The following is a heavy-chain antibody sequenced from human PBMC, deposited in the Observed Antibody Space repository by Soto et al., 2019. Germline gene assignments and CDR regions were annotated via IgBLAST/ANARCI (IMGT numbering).Heavy chain of an antibody. CDR1: GYTFTSYG. Sequence: QVHLVQSGAEVKKPGASVKVSCKASGYTFTSYGITWVRQAPGQGLEWMGWISAHNGNTDYAQKLQGRVIVTRDTTTSTAYMELSSRRPDDTAVYYCARGRYGSYWGQGALVTLSS. CDR3: ARGRYGSY. CDR2: ISAHNGNT. D-gene: IGHD1-1*01. V-gene: IGHV1-18*01. J-gene: IGHJ4*02.